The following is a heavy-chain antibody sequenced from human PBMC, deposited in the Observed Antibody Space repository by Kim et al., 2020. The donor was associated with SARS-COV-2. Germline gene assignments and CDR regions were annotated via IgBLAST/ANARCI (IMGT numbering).Heavy chain of an antibody. Sequence: SETLSLTCTVSGGSISSYYWSWIRQPPGKGLEWIGYIYYSGSTNYNPSLKSRVTISVDTSKNQFSLKLSSVTAADTAVYYCAGRGLGYFSSTSCYDAFDIWGQGTMVTVSS. J-gene: IGHJ3*02. CDR3: AGRGLGYFSSTSCYDAFDI. CDR1: GGSISSYY. V-gene: IGHV4-59*01. D-gene: IGHD2-2*01. CDR2: IYYSGST.